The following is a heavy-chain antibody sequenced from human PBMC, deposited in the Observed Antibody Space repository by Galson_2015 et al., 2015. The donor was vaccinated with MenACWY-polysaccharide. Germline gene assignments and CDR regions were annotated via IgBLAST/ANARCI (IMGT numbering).Heavy chain of an antibody. CDR1: GGTFSSYA. V-gene: IGHV1-69*01. Sequence: SCKASGGTFSSYAISWLRQAPGQGLEWMGGIIPIFGTANYAQKFQSRVTITADESTSTAYMELSSLRSEDTAVYYCARGELTVSTGAHWGQGTLVTVSS. D-gene: IGHD4-17*01. CDR3: ARGELTVSTGAH. CDR2: IIPIFGTA. J-gene: IGHJ4*02.